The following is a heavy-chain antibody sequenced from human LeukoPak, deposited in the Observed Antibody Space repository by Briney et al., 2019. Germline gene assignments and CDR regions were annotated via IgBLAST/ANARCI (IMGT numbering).Heavy chain of an antibody. CDR2: ISSSSSYI. D-gene: IGHD1-20*01. J-gene: IGHJ4*02. CDR1: GFTFSSYS. Sequence: GGSLRLSCAASGFTFSSYSMNWVRQAPGKGLEWVSSISSSSSYIYYADSVKGRFTISRDNAKNSLYLQMNSLRVEDTAVYYCARDGITGTTVFDYWGQGTLVTVSS. V-gene: IGHV3-21*01. CDR3: ARDGITGTTVFDY.